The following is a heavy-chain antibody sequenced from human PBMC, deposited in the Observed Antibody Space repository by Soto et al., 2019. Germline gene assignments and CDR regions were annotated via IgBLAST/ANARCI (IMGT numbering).Heavy chain of an antibody. Sequence: QVQLVESGGGVVQPGRSLRLSCAASGFTFSSYGMHWVRKAPGKGLEWVAVISYDGSNKYYADSVKGRFTISRDNSKNTLYLQMNSLRAEDTAVYYCAKAIAVAALHGMDVWGQGTTVTVSS. CDR2: ISYDGSNK. D-gene: IGHD6-19*01. CDR1: GFTFSSYG. V-gene: IGHV3-30*18. J-gene: IGHJ6*02. CDR3: AKAIAVAALHGMDV.